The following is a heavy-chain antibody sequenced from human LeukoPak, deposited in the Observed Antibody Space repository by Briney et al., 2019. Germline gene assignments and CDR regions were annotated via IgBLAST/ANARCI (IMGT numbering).Heavy chain of an antibody. J-gene: IGHJ5*02. Sequence: GESLQISCKGSGYRFTSYWIGWVRQMPGKGLEWMGIIYPGDSDTRYSPSFQGQVTISADKSISTAYLQWRSLKASDAAMYYCASATKVRGAYYWFDLWGQGTLVSVSS. CDR3: ASATKVRGAYYWFDL. D-gene: IGHD3-10*01. CDR1: GYRFTSYW. V-gene: IGHV5-51*01. CDR2: IYPGDSDT.